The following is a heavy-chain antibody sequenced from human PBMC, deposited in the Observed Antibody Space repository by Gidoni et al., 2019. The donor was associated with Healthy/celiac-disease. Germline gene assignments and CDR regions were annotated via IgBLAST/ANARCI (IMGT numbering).Heavy chain of an antibody. J-gene: IGHJ4*02. D-gene: IGHD2-15*01. Sequence: VQLVEPGGGLVKPGRSLRPSCTASGLTFGDYAMRCFRQAPGKGLEWVGFIRSKAYGGTTEYAASVKGRFTISRDDSKSIAYLQMNSLKTEDTAVYYCTRIKVVGVWDYWGQGTLVTVSS. CDR1: GLTFGDYA. CDR2: IRSKAYGGTT. CDR3: TRIKVVGVWDY. V-gene: IGHV3-49*05.